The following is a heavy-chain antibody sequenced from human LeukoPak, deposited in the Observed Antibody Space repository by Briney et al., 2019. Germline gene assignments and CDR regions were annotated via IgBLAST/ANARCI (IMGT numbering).Heavy chain of an antibody. CDR1: GYTFTGYY. J-gene: IGHJ4*02. V-gene: IGHV1-2*02. Sequence: GASVKLSCKASGYTFTGYYMHWVRQAPGQELEWMGWINPNSGGTNYAQKFQGRVTMTRDTSISTAYMELSRLRSDDTAVYYCAREHCSGGSCCGIDYWGQGTLVTVSS. CDR2: INPNSGGT. D-gene: IGHD2-15*01. CDR3: AREHCSGGSCCGIDY.